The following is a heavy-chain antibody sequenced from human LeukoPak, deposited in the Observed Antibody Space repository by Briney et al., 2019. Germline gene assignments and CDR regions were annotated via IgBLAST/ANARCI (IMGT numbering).Heavy chain of an antibody. CDR3: AKPSTGVVGDLFDY. CDR2: ISGIGGSP. CDR1: GFTFSRYA. V-gene: IGHV3-23*01. D-gene: IGHD1-26*01. J-gene: IGHJ4*02. Sequence: GGTLRLSCAASGFTFSRYAMSWVGQAPGKGLEWVSGISGIGGSPYYAHSAKGRFTISRDNSKNTLYLQMNSLRAEDTAVYYCAKPSTGVVGDLFDYWGQGTLVTVSS.